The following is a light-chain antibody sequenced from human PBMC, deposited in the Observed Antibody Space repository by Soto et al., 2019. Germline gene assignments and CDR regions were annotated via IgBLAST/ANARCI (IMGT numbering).Light chain of an antibody. Sequence: QPVLTQPPSAPGTPGQRVTISCSGSSSNIGRDFVYWFQQLPGTAPKLLIYTNNQRPSGVPDRFSGSKSGTSASLAISGLRSEDEADYCCAAWDDSLSAWVFGGGTKLTVL. CDR3: AAWDDSLSAWV. CDR1: SSNIGRDF. V-gene: IGLV1-47*02. CDR2: TNN. J-gene: IGLJ3*02.